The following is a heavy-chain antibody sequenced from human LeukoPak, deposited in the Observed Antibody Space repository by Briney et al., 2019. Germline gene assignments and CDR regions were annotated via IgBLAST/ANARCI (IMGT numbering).Heavy chain of an antibody. CDR3: AGDPDGNNWFDP. J-gene: IGHJ5*02. D-gene: IGHD1-14*01. CDR1: GGSINNSY. V-gene: IGHV4-59*01. CDR2: IYHSGST. Sequence: SETLSLTCTVSGGSINNSYWSWIRQPPGKGLEWIGYIYHSGSTNYNPSLKSRVTMSVDTSRNQFSLKLSSVTAADTAVYYCAGDPDGNNWFDPWGQGTLVTVPP.